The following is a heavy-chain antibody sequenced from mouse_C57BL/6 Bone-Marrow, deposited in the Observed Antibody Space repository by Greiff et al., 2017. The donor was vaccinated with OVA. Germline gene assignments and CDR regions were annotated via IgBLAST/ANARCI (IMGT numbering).Heavy chain of an antibody. CDR1: GYTFTEYT. CDR2: FYPGSGSI. CDR3: ARHEGDLLYSNYGYFDV. J-gene: IGHJ1*03. V-gene: IGHV1-62-2*01. D-gene: IGHD2-5*01. Sequence: QVHVKQSGAELVKPGASVKLSCKASGYTFTEYTIHWVKQRSGQGLEWIGWFYPGSGSIKYNEKFKDKATLTADKSSSTVYMELSRLTSEDSAVYFCARHEGDLLYSNYGYFDVWGTGTTVTVSS.